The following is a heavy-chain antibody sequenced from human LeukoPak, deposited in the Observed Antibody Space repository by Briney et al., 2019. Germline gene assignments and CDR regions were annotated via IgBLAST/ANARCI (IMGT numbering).Heavy chain of an antibody. J-gene: IGHJ6*03. V-gene: IGHV3-11*04. CDR3: AREIHSTGYYYARGYMDV. D-gene: IGHD3-22*01. CDR2: FSSGDTNI. Sequence: GGSLRLSCAASGFNFSDYYMSWVRQAPGRGLEWISFFSSGDTNIKYADSVKGRFTISRDNAKNSLYLQMNSLRAEDTAVYFCAREIHSTGYYYARGYMDVWGEGTTVTVSS. CDR1: GFNFSDYY.